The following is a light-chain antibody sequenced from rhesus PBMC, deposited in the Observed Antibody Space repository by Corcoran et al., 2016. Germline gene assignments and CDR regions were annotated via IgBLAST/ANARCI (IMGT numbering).Light chain of an antibody. CDR3: QQGYSTLT. CDR1: RGISNA. V-gene: IGKV1-33*02. Sequence: DIQMSQSPSSLSASVGDKVTITCRASRGISNALAWYQQKPGKAPKLLIYAASSLESGVPSRFSGSRSGTDFTLTISSLQPEDFATYYCQQGYSTLTFGGGTKVELK. CDR2: AAS. J-gene: IGKJ4*01.